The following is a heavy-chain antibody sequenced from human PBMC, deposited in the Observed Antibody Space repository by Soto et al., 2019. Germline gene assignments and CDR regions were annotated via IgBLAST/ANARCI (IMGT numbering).Heavy chain of an antibody. Sequence: GSLRLSCAASGFTFSSYSMNWVRQAPGKGLEWVSYISSSSSTIYYADSVKGRFTISRDNAKNSLYLQMNSLRAEDTAVYYCARIMIHHYYYMDVWGKGTTVTAP. D-gene: IGHD3-16*01. CDR3: ARIMIHHYYYMDV. V-gene: IGHV3-48*01. J-gene: IGHJ6*03. CDR1: GFTFSSYS. CDR2: ISSSSSTI.